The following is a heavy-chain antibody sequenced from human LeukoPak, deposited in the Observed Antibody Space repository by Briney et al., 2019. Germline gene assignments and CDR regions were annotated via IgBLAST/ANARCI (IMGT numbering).Heavy chain of an antibody. CDR2: IYSGDNT. Sequence: GGSLRLSCAASGFTVSSNYLSWVRQAPGKGLEWVSVIYSGDNTYYADSVKGRFTISRDNSKNTLYLQMNSLRAEDTAVYYCARVDSGSFNFDYWGQGTLVTVSS. CDR1: GFTVSSNY. V-gene: IGHV3-53*01. CDR3: ARVDSGSFNFDY. D-gene: IGHD1-26*01. J-gene: IGHJ4*02.